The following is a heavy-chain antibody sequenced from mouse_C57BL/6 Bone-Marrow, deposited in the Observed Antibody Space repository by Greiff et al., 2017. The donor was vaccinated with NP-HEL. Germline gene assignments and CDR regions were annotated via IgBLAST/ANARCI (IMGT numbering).Heavy chain of an antibody. V-gene: IGHV1-64*01. Sequence: QVQLQQPGAELVKPGASVKLSCKASGYTFTSYWMHWVKQRPGQGLEWIGMIHPNSGSTNYNEKFKSKATLTVDKSSSTAYMQLSSLTSEDSAVYYCAREPYYYGSSYAWFAYWGQGTLVTVSA. CDR2: IHPNSGST. CDR3: AREPYYYGSSYAWFAY. J-gene: IGHJ3*01. CDR1: GYTFTSYW. D-gene: IGHD1-1*01.